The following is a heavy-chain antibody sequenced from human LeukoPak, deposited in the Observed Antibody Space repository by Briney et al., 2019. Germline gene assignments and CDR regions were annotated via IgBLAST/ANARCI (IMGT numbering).Heavy chain of an antibody. J-gene: IGHJ4*02. CDR2: INHGGST. V-gene: IGHV4-34*01. D-gene: IGHD3-22*01. CDR1: GGSFSGYY. Sequence: PSETLSLTCAVYGGSFSGYYWSWIRQPPGKGLEWIGEINHGGSTNYNPSLKSRVTISVDTSKNQFSLKLNSVTAADTAVYYCAKTSYYDDSSGFYLGYWGQGTLVTVSS. CDR3: AKTSYYDDSSGFYLGY.